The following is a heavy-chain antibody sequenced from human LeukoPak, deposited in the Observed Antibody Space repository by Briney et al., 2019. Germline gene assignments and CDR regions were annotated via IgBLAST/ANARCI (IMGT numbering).Heavy chain of an antibody. V-gene: IGHV1-2*02. CDR3: AKDLYSRRMNYYGSGSYFAS. CDR1: GYTFTGYY. Sequence: GASVKVSCKASGYTFTGYYMHWVRQAPGQGLEWMGWINPHTGGTNYAQKFQGRVTMTRDTSISTAYMELSGLTSDDTAVYYCAKDLYSRRMNYYGSGSYFASWGQGTLVTVSS. CDR2: INPHTGGT. J-gene: IGHJ4*02. D-gene: IGHD3-10*01.